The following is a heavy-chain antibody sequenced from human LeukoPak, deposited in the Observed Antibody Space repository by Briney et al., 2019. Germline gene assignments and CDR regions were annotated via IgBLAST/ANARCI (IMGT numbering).Heavy chain of an antibody. D-gene: IGHD6-13*01. CDR3: AKDHGYSSSWYDY. CDR2: ISGSGGST. Sequence: PGGSLRLSCAASGFTFSSYAMSWVRQAPGKGLEWVSAISGSGGSTYYADSVKGRFTISRDNSKNTVYLQMNSLRAEDTAVYYCAKDHGYSSSWYDYWGQGTLVTVSS. CDR1: GFTFSSYA. V-gene: IGHV3-23*01. J-gene: IGHJ4*02.